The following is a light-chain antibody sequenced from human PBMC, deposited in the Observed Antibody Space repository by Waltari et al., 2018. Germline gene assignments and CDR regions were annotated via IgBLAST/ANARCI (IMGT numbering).Light chain of an antibody. Sequence: QSALTQPASVSGSPGQSITIPCTGTSSDVGGYNYVSWYQQHPGKAPKLMIYDVSNPPSGGCHRFSGSKAGNTASLTISGLQAEDEADYYCSSYTSSSTLVFGTGTKVTVL. CDR3: SSYTSSSTLV. CDR1: SSDVGGYNY. V-gene: IGLV2-14*03. J-gene: IGLJ1*01. CDR2: DVS.